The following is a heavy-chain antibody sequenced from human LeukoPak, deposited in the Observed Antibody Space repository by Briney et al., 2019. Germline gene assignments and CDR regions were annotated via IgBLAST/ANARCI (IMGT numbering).Heavy chain of an antibody. CDR2: ISHGGST. CDR3: ARADTVYDALKNDYYYCIDV. D-gene: IGHD5/OR15-5a*01. Sequence: SETLSLTCAVYGGSFSGYYWTWIRQPPGKGLEWIGEISHGGSTKYNPSLTSRVTILVDTSKNQFSLNLSSVTAADTALYYCARADTVYDALKNDYYYCIDVWGKGTTVTVSS. CDR1: GGSFSGYY. V-gene: IGHV4-34*01. J-gene: IGHJ6*03.